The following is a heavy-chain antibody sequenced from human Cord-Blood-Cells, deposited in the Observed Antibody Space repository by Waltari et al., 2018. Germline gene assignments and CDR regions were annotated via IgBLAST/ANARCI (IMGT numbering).Heavy chain of an antibody. D-gene: IGHD2-2*01. J-gene: IGHJ4*02. V-gene: IGHV3-30*18. CDR2: IWYDGSNK. Sequence: QVQLVESGGGVVQPGRSLRLSCAASGFTFSSYGMHWVRQAPGKGLGWVAVIWYDGSNKYYADSVKGRFTISRDNSKNTLYLQMNSLRAEDTAMYYCAKDFCSSTSCYDYWGQGTLVTVSS. CDR3: AKDFCSSTSCYDY. CDR1: GFTFSSYG.